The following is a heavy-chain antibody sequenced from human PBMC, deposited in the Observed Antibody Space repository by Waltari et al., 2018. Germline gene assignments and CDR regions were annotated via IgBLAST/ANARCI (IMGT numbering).Heavy chain of an antibody. V-gene: IGHV3-53*01. CDR1: GFVVSRSF. D-gene: IGHD1-1*01. CDR2: LYSGGDT. J-gene: IGHJ4*02. Sequence: EVQLVESGGDLIQPGGSLRLSCAASGFVVSRSFVAWVRQAPGKGLEWVSILYSGGDTHFADSVKGRFTISRDDSRNTVYLQMNSLRAEDAALYYCASGTATVSFEFWGQGTQVTVSS. CDR3: ASGTATVSFEF.